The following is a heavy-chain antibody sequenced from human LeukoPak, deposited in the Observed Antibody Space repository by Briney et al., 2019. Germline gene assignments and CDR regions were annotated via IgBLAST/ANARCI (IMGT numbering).Heavy chain of an antibody. J-gene: IGHJ4*02. V-gene: IGHV4-4*02. Sequence: PSETLSLTCAVSGGSISSSNWWSWVRQAPGKGLEWIGEIYHSGSTNYNPSLKSRVTISVDKSKNQFPLKLSSVTAADTAVYYCWAIVSTSKLDYWGQGTLVTVSS. CDR3: WAIVSTSKLDY. CDR1: GGSISSSNW. CDR2: IYHSGST. D-gene: IGHD5/OR15-5a*01.